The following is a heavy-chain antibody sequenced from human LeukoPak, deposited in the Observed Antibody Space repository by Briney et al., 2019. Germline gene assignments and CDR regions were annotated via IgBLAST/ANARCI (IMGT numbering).Heavy chain of an antibody. CDR2: IRGNAAQT. CDR1: GFTFGHYG. Sequence: GGSLRLSCAASGFTFGHYGMAWARQAPGKGLEWVSAIRGNAAQTFYADSVKGRFTISRDNSKNTLYLQMNSLRAEDTAVYYCAKDRVRGYSQGDVDYWGQGTLVTVSS. D-gene: IGHD5-18*01. V-gene: IGHV3-23*01. CDR3: AKDRVRGYSQGDVDY. J-gene: IGHJ4*02.